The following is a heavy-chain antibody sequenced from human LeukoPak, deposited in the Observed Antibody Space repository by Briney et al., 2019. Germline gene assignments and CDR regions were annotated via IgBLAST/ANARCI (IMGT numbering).Heavy chain of an antibody. CDR1: GGSTSSSTYY. CDR2: LQDSGST. Sequence: PSETLSLTCTVSGGSTSSSTYYWGWIRQPPGKGLEWIGSLQDSGSTYYNPSLKSRVIISVDMSKNQFSLKLSSVTASDTAVYYCARRHYSGYDVFDYWGQGTLVTVSS. J-gene: IGHJ4*02. CDR3: ARRHYSGYDVFDY. D-gene: IGHD5-12*01. V-gene: IGHV4-39*01.